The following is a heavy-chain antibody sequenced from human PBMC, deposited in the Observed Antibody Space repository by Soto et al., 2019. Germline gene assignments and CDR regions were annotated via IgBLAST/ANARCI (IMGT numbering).Heavy chain of an antibody. CDR2: IHYSGST. CDR1: GGSIRSGGYY. Sequence: VQLQESGPGLVKASQTLSLPCNVSGGSIRSGGYYWRWIRPQPGKGLEWIGYIHYSGSTYYSPSLKSRVSISIDTSKNQVSLKVTSVTAADTAVYYCVTAGDLFLYAFHIWVQGTMVTVSS. D-gene: IGHD3-10*01. V-gene: IGHV4-31*03. CDR3: VTAGDLFLYAFHI. J-gene: IGHJ3*02.